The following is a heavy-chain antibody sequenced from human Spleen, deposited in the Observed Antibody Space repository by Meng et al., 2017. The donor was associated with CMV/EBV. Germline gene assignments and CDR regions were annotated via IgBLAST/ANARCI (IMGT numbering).Heavy chain of an antibody. Sequence: ASVKVSCKASGYTFTDYYIHWVRQAPGQGLEWMGWINPSSGGTHYAQTLLGRVTLTRDTSINTAYMELNRLTSDDTALYYCARGFCSSTNCYTGHYSTDSWGQGALVTVSS. CDR1: GYTFTDYY. V-gene: IGHV1-2*02. J-gene: IGHJ4*02. CDR2: INPSSGGT. D-gene: IGHD2-2*01. CDR3: ARGFCSSTNCYTGHYSTDS.